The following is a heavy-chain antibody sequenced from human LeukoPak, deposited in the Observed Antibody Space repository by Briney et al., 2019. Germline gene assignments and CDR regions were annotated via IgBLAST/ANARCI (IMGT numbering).Heavy chain of an antibody. CDR1: GGSISSGSYY. CDR2: IYTSGST. CDR3: ARVNYDSSGPYYYGMDV. Sequence: SQTLSLTCTVSGGSISSGSYYWSWIRQPAGKGLEWIGRIYTSGSTNYNPSLKSRVTISVDTSKNQFSLKLSSVTAADTAVYYCARVNYDSSGPYYYGMDVWGQGTTVTVSS. D-gene: IGHD3-22*01. J-gene: IGHJ6*02. V-gene: IGHV4-61*02.